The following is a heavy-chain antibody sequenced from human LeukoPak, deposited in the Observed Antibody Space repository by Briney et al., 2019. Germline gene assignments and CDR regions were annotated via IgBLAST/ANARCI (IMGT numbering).Heavy chain of an antibody. Sequence: PSETLSLSCTVSGGSLTSTSHYWDWVRQPPGKGLDWIGSISYSGSTFCKPSLKSRVTIAVETSNNQFSLKLTSVTAADTGVYYCARDRGVDGFDSWGQGTLVTVSS. V-gene: IGHV4-39*07. CDR3: ARDRGVDGFDS. J-gene: IGHJ4*02. D-gene: IGHD2-15*01. CDR1: GGSLTSTSHY. CDR2: ISYSGST.